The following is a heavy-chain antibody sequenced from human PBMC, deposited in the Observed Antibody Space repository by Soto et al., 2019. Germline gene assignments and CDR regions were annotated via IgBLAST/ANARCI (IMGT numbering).Heavy chain of an antibody. D-gene: IGHD2-2*01. Sequence: SETLSLTCAVYGGSFSGYYWSWIRQPPGKGLEWIGEINHSGSTNYNPSLKSRVTISVDTSKNQFSLKLSSVTAADTAVYYCARGVYCSSTSCSHANDYWGQGTLVTVSS. CDR1: GGSFSGYY. CDR2: INHSGST. J-gene: IGHJ4*02. V-gene: IGHV4-34*01. CDR3: ARGVYCSSTSCSHANDY.